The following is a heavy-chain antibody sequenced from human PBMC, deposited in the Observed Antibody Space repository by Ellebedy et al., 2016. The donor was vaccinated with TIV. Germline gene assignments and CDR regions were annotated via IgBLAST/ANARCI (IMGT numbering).Heavy chain of an antibody. CDR1: GFTFSSYS. CDR2: ISSSSSYI. Sequence: GESLKISCAASGFTFSSYSMNWVRQAPGKGLEWVSSISSSSSYIYYADSVKGRFTISRDNSKNTLYLQMNSLRAEDTAVYYCAKETLHGNYDFWSGYYPSWGQGTLVTVSS. CDR3: AKETLHGNYDFWSGYYPS. J-gene: IGHJ5*02. V-gene: IGHV3-21*04. D-gene: IGHD3-3*01.